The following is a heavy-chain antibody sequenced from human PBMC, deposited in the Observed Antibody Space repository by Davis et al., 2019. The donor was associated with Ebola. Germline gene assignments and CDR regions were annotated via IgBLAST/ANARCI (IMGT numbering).Heavy chain of an antibody. V-gene: IGHV3-33*01. CDR3: ASGWELLSAAFDI. D-gene: IGHD1-26*01. Sequence: GESLKISCAASGFTFSSYGMHWVRQAPGKGLEWVAVICYDGSNKYYADSVKGRFTISRDNSTNTLYLQMNSLGAEDTAVYYCASGWELLSAAFDIWGQGTMVTVSS. CDR2: ICYDGSNK. J-gene: IGHJ3*02. CDR1: GFTFSSYG.